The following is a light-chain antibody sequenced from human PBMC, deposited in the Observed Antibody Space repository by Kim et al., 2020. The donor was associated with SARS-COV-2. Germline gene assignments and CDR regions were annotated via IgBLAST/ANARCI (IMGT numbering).Light chain of an antibody. CDR3: QQYGSSLYT. V-gene: IGKV3-20*01. CDR2: GAS. CDR1: QSVSSSY. J-gene: IGKJ2*01. Sequence: WSPGESATPSCRARQSVSSSYLAWYQQKPGQAPRLLIYGASSRATGIPDRFSGSGSGTDFTLTISRLEPEDFAVYYCQQYGSSLYTFGQGTKLEI.